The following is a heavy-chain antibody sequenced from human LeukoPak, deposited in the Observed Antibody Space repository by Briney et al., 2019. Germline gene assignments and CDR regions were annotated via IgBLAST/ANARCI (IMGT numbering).Heavy chain of an antibody. V-gene: IGHV4-34*01. CDR3: ASGERGWFDP. CDR1: GGSISSYY. Sequence: SETLSLTCTVSGGSISSYYWSWIRQPPGKGLEWIGEINHSGSTNYTPSLKSRVTISVDTSKNQFSLKLSSVTAADTAVYYCASGERGWFDPWGQGTLVTVSS. CDR2: INHSGST. J-gene: IGHJ5*02.